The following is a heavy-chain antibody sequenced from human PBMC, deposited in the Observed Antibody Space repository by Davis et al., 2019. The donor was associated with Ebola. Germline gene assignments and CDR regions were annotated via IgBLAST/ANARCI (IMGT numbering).Heavy chain of an antibody. CDR1: GFIYTDYW. CDR3: ATGDPSV. CDR2: ISSTSFYK. J-gene: IGHJ4*02. D-gene: IGHD6-6*01. V-gene: IGHV3-21*06. Sequence: GESLKISCAASGFIYTDYWMSWVRQPPGKGLEWVSSISSTSFYKYYEDSAKGRFFMSRDNAKNSLYLQMISLRVEDTAIYYCATGDPSVWGQGTLVSVSS.